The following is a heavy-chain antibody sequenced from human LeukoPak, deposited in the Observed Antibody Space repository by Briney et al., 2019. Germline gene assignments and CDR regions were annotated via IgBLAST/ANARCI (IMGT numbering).Heavy chain of an antibody. CDR1: GGTFSSYA. D-gene: IGHD4-17*01. J-gene: IGHJ5*02. V-gene: IGHV1-69*06. Sequence: SVKVSCKASGGTFSSYAISWVRQAPGQGLEWMGGIIPIFGTANYAQKFQGRVTITADKSTSTAYMELRSLRSDDTAVYYCARDPLNDYGDYVGWFDPWGQGTLVTVSS. CDR2: IIPIFGTA. CDR3: ARDPLNDYGDYVGWFDP.